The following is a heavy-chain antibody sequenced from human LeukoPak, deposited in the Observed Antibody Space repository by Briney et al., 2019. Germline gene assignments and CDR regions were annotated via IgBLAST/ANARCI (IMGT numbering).Heavy chain of an antibody. CDR2: INPSDGAT. Sequence: ASVKVSCKASGNTFTKYYIHWVRQAPGQGLAWMGMINPSDGATTYAQRFQGRVTMTRDMSTTTVYMDLRSLRSEDTAVYYCARARRSQYCSSTSCLHYYYYMDVWGKGTTVTVSS. CDR1: GNTFTKYY. V-gene: IGHV1-46*01. CDR3: ARARRSQYCSSTSCLHYYYYMDV. J-gene: IGHJ6*03. D-gene: IGHD2-2*01.